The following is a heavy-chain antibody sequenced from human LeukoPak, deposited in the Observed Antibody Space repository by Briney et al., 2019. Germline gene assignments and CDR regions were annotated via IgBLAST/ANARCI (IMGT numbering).Heavy chain of an antibody. D-gene: IGHD6-6*01. CDR1: GFTFSSYA. Sequence: GGSLRLFCAASGFTFSSYAMSWVRQAPGKGLEWVSAISGSGGSTYYADSVKGRFTISRDNSKNTLYLQMNSLRAEDTAVYYCAKDTRGYSSSSAFDYWGQGTLVTVSS. CDR2: ISGSGGST. CDR3: AKDTRGYSSSSAFDY. J-gene: IGHJ4*02. V-gene: IGHV3-23*01.